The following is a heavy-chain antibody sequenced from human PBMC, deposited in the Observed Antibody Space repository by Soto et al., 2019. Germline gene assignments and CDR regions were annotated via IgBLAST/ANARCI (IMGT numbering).Heavy chain of an antibody. D-gene: IGHD3-22*01. V-gene: IGHV4-30-2*01. Sequence: PSETLSLTXAVSGGSISSGGYSWSWIRQPPGKGLEWIGYIYHSGSTYYNPSLKSRVTISVGRSKNQFSLKLSSVTAADTAVYYCARAFGDSSGYWFDPWGQGTLVTVSS. CDR3: ARAFGDSSGYWFDP. CDR2: IYHSGST. J-gene: IGHJ5*02. CDR1: GGSISSGGYS.